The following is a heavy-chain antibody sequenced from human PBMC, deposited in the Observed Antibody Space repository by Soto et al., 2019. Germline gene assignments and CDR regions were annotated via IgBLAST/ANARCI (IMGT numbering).Heavy chain of an antibody. D-gene: IGHD3-10*01. J-gene: IGHJ5*02. Sequence: SETLSLTCAVYGGSFSGHYWSWIRQPPGKGLEWIGEINHSGSTNYNPSLKSRVTISVDTSKNQFSLKLSSVTAADTAVYYCARDGSGSYYWGWFDPWGRGTLVTVSS. CDR2: INHSGST. V-gene: IGHV4-34*01. CDR3: ARDGSGSYYWGWFDP. CDR1: GGSFSGHY.